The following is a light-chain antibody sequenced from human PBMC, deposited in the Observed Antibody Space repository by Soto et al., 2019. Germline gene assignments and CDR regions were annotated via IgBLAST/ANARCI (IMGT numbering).Light chain of an antibody. J-gene: IGKJ4*01. CDR1: QSVSSY. Sequence: EIVLTQSPATLSLSPGERATLSCRASQSVSSYLAWYQQKPGQAPRLLIYDASNRATGIPARFSGSGSGTDFTLTISSLEPEDFAVYYCQQWETFGGGTKVEIK. V-gene: IGKV3-11*01. CDR2: DAS. CDR3: QQWET.